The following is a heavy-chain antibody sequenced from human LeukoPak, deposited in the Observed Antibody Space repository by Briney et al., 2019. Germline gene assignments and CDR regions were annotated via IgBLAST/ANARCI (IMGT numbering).Heavy chain of an antibody. J-gene: IGHJ6*02. D-gene: IGHD6-6*01. CDR3: AREYSSYGMDV. CDR1: GGSISSYY. Sequence: PSETLSLTCTVSGGSISSYYWSWIRQPAGKGLEWIGYIYYSGSTYYNPSLKSRVTISVDTSKNQFSLKLSSVTAADTAVYYCAREYSSYGMDVWGQGTTVTVSS. V-gene: IGHV4-59*06. CDR2: IYYSGST.